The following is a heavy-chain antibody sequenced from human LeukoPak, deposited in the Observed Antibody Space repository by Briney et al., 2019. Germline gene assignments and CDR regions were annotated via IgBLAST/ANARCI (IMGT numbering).Heavy chain of an antibody. V-gene: IGHV1-69*05. J-gene: IGHJ4*02. D-gene: IGHD2-21*02. CDR1: GGTFSSYA. Sequence: SVKVSCKASGGTFSSYAISWVRQAPGQGVEWMGGIIPIFGTANYAKKFQGRVTITTDQSTSTAYMELSSLRSEDTAVYYCASGGSSYCGGDCYSTFDYWGQGTLVTVSS. CDR2: IIPIFGTA. CDR3: ASGGSSYCGGDCYSTFDY.